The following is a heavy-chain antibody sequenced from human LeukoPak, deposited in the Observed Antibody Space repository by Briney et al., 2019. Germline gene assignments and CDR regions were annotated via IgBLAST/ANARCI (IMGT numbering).Heavy chain of an antibody. CDR1: GYTFTGYY. CDR3: ARDRTAVAGNQYYYYYYGMDV. D-gene: IGHD6-19*01. Sequence: GASVKVSCKASGYTFTGYYMHWVRQAPGQGLEWMGWINPNSGGTNYAQKFQGWVTMTRDTSISTAYMELSRLRSDDTAVYYCARDRTAVAGNQYYYYYYGMDVWGQGTTVTVSS. V-gene: IGHV1-2*04. J-gene: IGHJ6*02. CDR2: INPNSGGT.